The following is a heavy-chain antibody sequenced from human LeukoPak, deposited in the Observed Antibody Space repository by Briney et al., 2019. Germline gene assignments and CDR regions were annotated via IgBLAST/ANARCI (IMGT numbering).Heavy chain of an antibody. CDR3: TTEYFGGFEY. V-gene: IGHV3-15*07. CDR2: VKNRGDGMAT. CDR1: TFTKAW. J-gene: IGHJ4*02. D-gene: IGHD3-16*01. Sequence: PGGSLRLSCVLSTFTKAWMNWVRQAPGKGLEWVGRVKNRGDGMATDYAAPVKGRFIILRDDSKKTVYLQMDSLKTEDTAVYFCTTEYFGGFEYWGQGTLVTVSS.